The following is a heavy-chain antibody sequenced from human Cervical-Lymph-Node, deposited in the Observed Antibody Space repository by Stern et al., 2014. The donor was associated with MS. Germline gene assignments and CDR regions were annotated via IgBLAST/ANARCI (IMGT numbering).Heavy chain of an antibody. CDR3: ASAYSSSHYYFDY. D-gene: IGHD6-13*01. V-gene: IGHV3-33*01. J-gene: IGHJ4*02. CDR1: GFSFSRYA. CDR2: IWYDGSNP. Sequence: VQLVASGGGVVHPGRSLRLSCAASGFSFSRYAMHWVRQAPGKGLEWVALIWYDGSNPYYADSGTGRFTISRDNFKNTLYLQMNSLRAEDTAVYYCASAYSSSHYYFDYWGQGTLVTVSS.